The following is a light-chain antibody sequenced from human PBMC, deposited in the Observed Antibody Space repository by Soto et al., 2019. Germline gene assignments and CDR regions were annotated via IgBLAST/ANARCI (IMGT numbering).Light chain of an antibody. Sequence: QSVLTQPPSASGTPGQRVTISCSGSSSNIGSNPVNWYQQLPGTAPKLLMYSNNQRPSGVSDRFSGSKSGTSASLAISGLQSEDEAEFYCAAWDDSLNGLVFGGGTKLTVL. CDR3: AAWDDSLNGLV. V-gene: IGLV1-44*01. CDR1: SSNIGSNP. CDR2: SNN. J-gene: IGLJ2*01.